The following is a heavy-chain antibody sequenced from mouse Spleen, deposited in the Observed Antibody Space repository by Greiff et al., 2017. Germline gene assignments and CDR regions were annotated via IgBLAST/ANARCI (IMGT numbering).Heavy chain of an antibody. J-gene: IGHJ4*01. D-gene: IGHD2-4*01. Sequence: QVQLQQSGPGLVQPSQSLSITCTVSGFSLTSYGVHWVRQSPGKGLEWLGMIWSGGSTDYNAAFISRLSISKDNSKSQVFFKMNSLQADDTAIYYCARKGGNYDYDYYAMDYWGQGTSVTVSS. CDR2: IWSGGST. CDR1: GFSLTSYG. CDR3: ARKGGNYDYDYYAMDY. V-gene: IGHV2-2*01.